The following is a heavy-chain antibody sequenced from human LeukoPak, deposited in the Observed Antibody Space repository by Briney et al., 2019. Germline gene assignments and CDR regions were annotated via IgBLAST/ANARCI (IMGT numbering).Heavy chain of an antibody. D-gene: IGHD6-19*01. V-gene: IGHV3-23*01. Sequence: GGSLRLSCAASGFTFSSYAMSWVRQAPGKGLEWVSAISGSGGSTYYADSVKGRFTISRDNAKNSLYLQMNSLRAEDTAVYYCARGKYSSGWYYAFDIWGQGTMVTVSS. CDR1: GFTFSSYA. J-gene: IGHJ3*02. CDR2: ISGSGGST. CDR3: ARGKYSSGWYYAFDI.